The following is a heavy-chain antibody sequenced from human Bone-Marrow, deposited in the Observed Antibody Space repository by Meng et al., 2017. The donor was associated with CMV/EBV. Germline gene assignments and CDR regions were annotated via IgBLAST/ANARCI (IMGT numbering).Heavy chain of an antibody. CDR2: ISYDGSNK. D-gene: IGHD4-11*01. J-gene: IGHJ6*02. CDR3: AKDDYRNYHGMDV. Sequence: GGSLRLSCAASGFTFSSYAMHWVRQAPGKGLEWVAVISYDGSNKYYADSVKGRFTISRDISKNTLYLQMNSLRDEDTAVYYCAKDDYRNYHGMDVWGQGTTVTVSS. V-gene: IGHV3-30-3*02. CDR1: GFTFSSYA.